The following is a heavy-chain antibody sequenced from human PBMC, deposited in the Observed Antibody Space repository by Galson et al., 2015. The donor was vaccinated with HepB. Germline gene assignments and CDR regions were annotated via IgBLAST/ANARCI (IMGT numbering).Heavy chain of an antibody. D-gene: IGHD6-13*01. CDR3: TTVRRQQLVRRLPFVHSEFDY. V-gene: IGHV3-15*07. J-gene: IGHJ4*02. CDR1: GFTFSNAW. Sequence: SLRLSCAASGFTFSNAWMNWVRQAPGKGLEWVGRIKSKTDGGTTDYAAPVKGRFTISRDDSKNTLYLQMNSLKTEDTAVYYCTTVRRQQLVRRLPFVHSEFDYWGQGTLVTVSS. CDR2: IKSKTDGGTT.